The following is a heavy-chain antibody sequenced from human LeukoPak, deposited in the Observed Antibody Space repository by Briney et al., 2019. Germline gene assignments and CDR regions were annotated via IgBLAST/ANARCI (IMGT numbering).Heavy chain of an antibody. J-gene: IGHJ5*01. CDR1: GGSIRSSYYY. CDR2: IYDSGST. CDR3: ARHDGRGGATMGAFDS. V-gene: IGHV4-39*01. D-gene: IGHD5-12*01. Sequence: PSETLSLTCTVSGGSIRSSYYYWGWIRQPPGKGLEWIGSIYDSGSTYYNPSLKSRVTISVDTSKNQFSLKLNSVTAADTAVYYCARHDGRGGATMGAFDSWGQGSLVTVSS.